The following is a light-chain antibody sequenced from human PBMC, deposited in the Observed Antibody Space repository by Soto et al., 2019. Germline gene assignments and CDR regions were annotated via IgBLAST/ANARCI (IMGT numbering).Light chain of an antibody. CDR2: DAS. CDR3: QQRSSWPLT. V-gene: IGKV3-11*01. CDR1: QSFDSY. Sequence: EIVLTQSPATLSLSPGERATLSCRASQSFDSYVAWYQQNPGQAPRLLMYDASNRVIGIPARFSGSGSGTDFTLTISSLEPEDFAVYYCQQRSSWPLTFGGGTKVEI. J-gene: IGKJ4*01.